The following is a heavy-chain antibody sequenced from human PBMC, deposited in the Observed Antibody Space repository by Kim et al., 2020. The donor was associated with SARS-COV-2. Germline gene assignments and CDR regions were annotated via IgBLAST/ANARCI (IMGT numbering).Heavy chain of an antibody. J-gene: IGHJ6*02. CDR2: INTNTGNP. CDR3: ARDGRDTIFGVVINYYYYGMDV. D-gene: IGHD3-3*01. V-gene: IGHV7-4-1*02. CDR1: GYTFTSYA. Sequence: ASVKVSCKASGYTFTSYAMNWVRQAPGQGLEWMVWINTNTGNPTYAQGLTGRFVFSLDTSVSTAYLQISSLKAEDTAVYYCARDGRDTIFGVVINYYYYGMDVWGQGTTVSVSS.